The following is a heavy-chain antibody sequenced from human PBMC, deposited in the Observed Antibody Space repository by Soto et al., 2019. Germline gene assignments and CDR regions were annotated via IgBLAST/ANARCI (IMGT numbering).Heavy chain of an antibody. Sequence: QVQLVQSGAEVKKPGSSVKVSCKASGGTFSSYTISWVRQAPGQGLEWMGRIIPILGIANYAQKFQGRVTIPADKATSTAYLELSSLRSEDTAVYYWARDHGTYYYDSSGYYGWGQGSLVSVSS. D-gene: IGHD3-22*01. CDR3: ARDHGTYYYDSSGYYG. V-gene: IGHV1-69*08. J-gene: IGHJ4*02. CDR1: GGTFSSYT. CDR2: IIPILGIA.